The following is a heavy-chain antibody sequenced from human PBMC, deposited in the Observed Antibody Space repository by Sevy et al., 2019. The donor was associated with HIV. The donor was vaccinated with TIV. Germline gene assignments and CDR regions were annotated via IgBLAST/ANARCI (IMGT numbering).Heavy chain of an antibody. CDR2: IKQDGSEK. D-gene: IGHD3-3*01. J-gene: IGHJ3*02. CDR3: ARDLYYDFWSGYRDI. V-gene: IGHV3-7*03. Sequence: GGSLRLSCVASGFTFSSYWMSWVRQAPGKGLEWVANIKQDGSEKYYVDSVKGRFTISRDNAKNSLYLQMNSLRAEDTAVYYCARDLYYDFWSGYRDIWGQGTMVTVSS. CDR1: GFTFSSYW.